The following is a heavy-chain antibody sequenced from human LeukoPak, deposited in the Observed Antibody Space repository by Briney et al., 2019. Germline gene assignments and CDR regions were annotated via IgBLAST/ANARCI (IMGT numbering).Heavy chain of an antibody. J-gene: IGHJ5*02. CDR1: GYTFTSYD. V-gene: IGHV1-8*03. Sequence: ASVKVSCKASGYTFTSYDINWVRQATGQGLEWMGWMNPNSGNTGYAQKFQGRVTITRNTSISTAYMELSSLRSEDTAVYYCAREEGTAMVFGDPWGQGTLVTVSS. CDR3: AREEGTAMVFGDP. CDR2: MNPNSGNT. D-gene: IGHD5-18*01.